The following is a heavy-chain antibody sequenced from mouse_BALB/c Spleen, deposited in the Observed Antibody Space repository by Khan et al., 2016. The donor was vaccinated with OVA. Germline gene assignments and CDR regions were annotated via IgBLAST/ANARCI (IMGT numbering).Heavy chain of an antibody. J-gene: IGHJ1*01. CDR2: INTYTGEP. V-gene: IGHV9-1*02. CDR1: GYTFTNYG. CDR3: ARGASYWYVDV. Sequence: QIQLVQSGPELKKPGETVKISCKASGYTFTNYGMNWVKQAPGKGLKWMGWINTYTGEPTYTDYFKGRFAFSLETSSSNAYLQINHLKNEDMATYFCARGASYWYVDVWGAGTAVTVSS.